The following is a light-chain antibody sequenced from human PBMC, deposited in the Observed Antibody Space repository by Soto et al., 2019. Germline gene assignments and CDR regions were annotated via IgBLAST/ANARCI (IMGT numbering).Light chain of an antibody. CDR1: SSDVGAFNY. J-gene: IGLJ1*01. Sequence: QSVLTQPASVSGSPGQAITISCSGTSSDVGAFNYVSWYQQHPGKAPKLMIYDVSNRPSGVSNRFSGSKSGNTASLTISGLRAEDEADYYCSSYAGSNNRVFGTGTKVTVL. V-gene: IGLV2-14*03. CDR2: DVS. CDR3: SSYAGSNNRV.